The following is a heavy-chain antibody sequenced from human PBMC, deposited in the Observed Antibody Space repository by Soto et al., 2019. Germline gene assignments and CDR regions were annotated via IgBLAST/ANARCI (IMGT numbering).Heavy chain of an antibody. V-gene: IGHV2-5*02. CDR3: AHSPAYDISAGYYPFDY. J-gene: IGHJ4*02. CDR2: IYWDDGK. CDR1: GFSLSTSGVG. Sequence: QITLKESGPTLVKPTQTLTLTCTFSGFSLSTSGVGVAWIRQPPGKALEWLALIYWDDGKRYSPSLKTRLNTTKNPSKNQVVLTLPNVDPVDTATYYCAHSPAYDISAGYYPFDYGGQGSLVTVSS. D-gene: IGHD3-9*01.